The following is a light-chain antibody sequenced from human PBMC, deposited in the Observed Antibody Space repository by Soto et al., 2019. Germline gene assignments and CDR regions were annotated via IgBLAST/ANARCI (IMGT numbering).Light chain of an antibody. CDR3: AAWDDSLKGV. CDR2: SNN. Sequence: QSGLTQPPSASGTPGQRVTISCSGSSSNIGSNTVNWYQQLPGTAPKLLIYSNNQRPSGVPDRFSGSKSGTSASLAISGLQSEDEADYYCAAWDDSLKGVFGGGTKLTVL. V-gene: IGLV1-44*01. J-gene: IGLJ2*01. CDR1: SSNIGSNT.